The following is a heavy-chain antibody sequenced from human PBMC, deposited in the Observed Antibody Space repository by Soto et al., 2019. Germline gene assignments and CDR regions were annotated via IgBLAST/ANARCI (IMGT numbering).Heavy chain of an antibody. CDR1: GFSFSNYG. CDR2: ISYDGSSK. V-gene: IGHV3-30*18. D-gene: IGHD2-8*01. Sequence: GGSLRLSFAASGFSFSNYGMHWFRQAPGKGLEWVAVISYDGSSKYHADSVKGRFTISRDNSKNTLHLQMNSLRAEDTAVYYCSKDRRGGRAVLDSWGQGTPVTVSS. CDR3: SKDRRGGRAVLDS. J-gene: IGHJ4*02.